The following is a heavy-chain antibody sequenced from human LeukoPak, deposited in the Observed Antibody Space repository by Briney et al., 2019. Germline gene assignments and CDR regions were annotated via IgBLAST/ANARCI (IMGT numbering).Heavy chain of an antibody. D-gene: IGHD4-17*01. Sequence: GGSLRLSCAASGFTFSNYGMHWVRQAPGKGLEWVAAIWHDGSNKYYGDSVKGRFTNSRDNTKNTLYLQMNSRRAEDTAAYYCARAGYGDPHFDFWGQGTLVTVSS. CDR3: ARAGYGDPHFDF. CDR2: IWHDGSNK. CDR1: GFTFSNYG. V-gene: IGHV3-33*08. J-gene: IGHJ4*02.